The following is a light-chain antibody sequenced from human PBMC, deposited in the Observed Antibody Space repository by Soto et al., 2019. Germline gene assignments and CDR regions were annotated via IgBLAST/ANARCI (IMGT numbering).Light chain of an antibody. CDR2: EVS. CDR1: SSDVGGYNY. V-gene: IGLV2-14*01. Sequence: QSALTQPASVSGSPGQSITISCTGTSSDVGGYNYVSWYQHHPVKAPKLMIYEVSKRPSGVSDRFSGSRSGNTASLTISGRRAEDDSDYYWISYTSSSTWVFGGGTQLTVL. J-gene: IGLJ3*02. CDR3: ISYTSSSTWV.